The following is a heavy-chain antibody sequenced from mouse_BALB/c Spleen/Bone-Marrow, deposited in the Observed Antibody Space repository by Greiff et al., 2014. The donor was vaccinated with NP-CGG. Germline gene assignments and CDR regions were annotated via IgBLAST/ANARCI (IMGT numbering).Heavy chain of an antibody. V-gene: IGHV1S81*02. Sequence: QVTLKESGAELVKPGASVKLSCKASGYTFTSYWMHWVKQRPGQGLEWIGEINPSNGRTNYNEKFKSKATLTVDKSSSTAYMQLSSLTSEDSAVYYCAGPFDYWGQGTTLTVSS. J-gene: IGHJ2*01. CDR3: AGPFDY. CDR1: GYTFTSYW. CDR2: INPSNGRT.